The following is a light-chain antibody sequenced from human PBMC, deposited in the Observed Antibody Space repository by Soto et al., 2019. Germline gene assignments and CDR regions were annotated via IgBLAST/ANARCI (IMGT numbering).Light chain of an antibody. CDR1: QSISNF. V-gene: IGKV1-39*01. CDR3: QQRYTTPYT. J-gene: IGKJ2*01. CDR2: AAS. Sequence: DIQMTQSPSSLSASVGDRVTITCRASQSISNFLNWYQQKPGKAPELLIYAASSLHSGVPSRFSGSGYGTNFPHTISSRQPEDVATYSCQQRYTTPYTFGQGTKLEIK.